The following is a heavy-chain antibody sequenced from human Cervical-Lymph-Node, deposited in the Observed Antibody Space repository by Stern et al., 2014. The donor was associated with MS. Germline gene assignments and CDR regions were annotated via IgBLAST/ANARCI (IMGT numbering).Heavy chain of an antibody. CDR3: TKDSGSFSIDY. CDR1: GFTFTSYY. Sequence: VQLVESGAEVKKPGASVKVSCQASGFTFTSYYIHWVRQAPGQGLEWMGIINPSGDTTTYAQMLQGRVTMTRDTSTSTVYMELSSLRSDDTAMYYCTKDSGSFSIDYWGQGTLVTVSS. D-gene: IGHD1-26*01. V-gene: IGHV1-46*03. J-gene: IGHJ4*02. CDR2: INPSGDTT.